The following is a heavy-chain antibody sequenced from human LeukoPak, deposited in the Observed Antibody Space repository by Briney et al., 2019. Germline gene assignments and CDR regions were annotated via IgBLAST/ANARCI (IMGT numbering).Heavy chain of an antibody. D-gene: IGHD5-12*01. V-gene: IGHV3-23*01. CDR2: ISGSGGST. Sequence: PGGSLRLSCAASGFTFTSYSMNWVRQAPGKGLEWVSTISGSGGSTYYADSVKGRFTISRDNSKNTLYLQMNSLRAEDTAVYYCAKDPDIVATGIDYWGQGTLVTVSS. CDR3: AKDPDIVATGIDY. J-gene: IGHJ4*02. CDR1: GFTFTSYS.